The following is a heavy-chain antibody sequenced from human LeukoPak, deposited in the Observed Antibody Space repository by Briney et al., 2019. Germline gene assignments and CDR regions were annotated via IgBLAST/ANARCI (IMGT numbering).Heavy chain of an antibody. J-gene: IGHJ5*02. CDR1: GGTFSSYA. CDR3: ARDWAYCGGDCYSVWWFDP. Sequence: ASVKVSCKASGGTFSSYAISWVRQAPGQGLEWMGGIIPIFGTANYAQKFQGRVTITADESTSTAYMELSRLRSDDTAVYYCARDWAYCGGDCYSVWWFDPWGQGTLVTVSS. D-gene: IGHD2-21*02. V-gene: IGHV1-69*13. CDR2: IIPIFGTA.